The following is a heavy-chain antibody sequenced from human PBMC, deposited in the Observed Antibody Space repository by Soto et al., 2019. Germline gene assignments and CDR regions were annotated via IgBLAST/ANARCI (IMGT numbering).Heavy chain of an antibody. CDR2: IIPIFGTA. CDR1: GGTFSSYA. J-gene: IGHJ6*02. CDR3: ARERYYDSTVEVGYYYYNGMDV. D-gene: IGHD3-22*01. Sequence: SVKVSCKASGGTFSSYAISWVRQAPGQGLEWMGGIIPIFGTANYAQKFQGRVTITADESTSTAYMELSSLRSEDTAVYYCARERYYDSTVEVGYYYYNGMDVWCQGTTGTVSS. V-gene: IGHV1-69*13.